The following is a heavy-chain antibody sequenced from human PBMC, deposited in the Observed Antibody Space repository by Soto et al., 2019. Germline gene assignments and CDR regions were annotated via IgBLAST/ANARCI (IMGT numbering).Heavy chain of an antibody. D-gene: IGHD3-10*01. CDR1: GFTVSSNY. Sequence: GGSLRLSCAASGFTVSSNYMSWVRQAPGKGLEWVSVIYSGGSTYYADSVKGRFTISRDNSKNTLYLQMNSLRAEDTAVYYCAKELWFGELLLYFDYWGQGTLVTVSS. CDR3: AKELWFGELLLYFDY. V-gene: IGHV3-53*01. J-gene: IGHJ4*02. CDR2: IYSGGST.